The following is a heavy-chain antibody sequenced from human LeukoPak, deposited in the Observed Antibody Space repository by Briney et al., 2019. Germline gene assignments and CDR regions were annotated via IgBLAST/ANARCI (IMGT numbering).Heavy chain of an antibody. V-gene: IGHV3-7*01. D-gene: IGHD2-15*01. CDR3: AREDGYCSGGNCYSYFDS. CDR1: GFTFRNFW. Sequence: GSLRLSCAASGFTFRNFWMNWARQAPGKGLEWVAYIKKTGSETYYVDSVKGRFTITRDNTRNSLFLQMYSLRAEDTAVYFCAREDGYCSGGNCYSYFDSWGQGTLVTVSS. CDR2: IKKTGSET. J-gene: IGHJ4*02.